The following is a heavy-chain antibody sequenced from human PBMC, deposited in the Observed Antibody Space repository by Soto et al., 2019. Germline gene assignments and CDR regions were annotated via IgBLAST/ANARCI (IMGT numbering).Heavy chain of an antibody. J-gene: IGHJ6*02. V-gene: IGHV4-34*01. CDR1: GGSFSGYY. CDR2: INHSGST. Sequence: SETLSLTCAVYGGSFSGYYWSWIRQPPWKGLEWIGEINHSGSTNYNPSLKSRVTISVDTSKNQFSLKLSSVTAADTAVYYCARSMAAAGTVEYYYYYGMDVWGQGTTVTVSS. CDR3: ARSMAAAGTVEYYYYYGMDV. D-gene: IGHD6-13*01.